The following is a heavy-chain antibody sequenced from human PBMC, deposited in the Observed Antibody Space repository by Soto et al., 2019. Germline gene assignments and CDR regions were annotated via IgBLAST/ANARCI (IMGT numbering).Heavy chain of an antibody. J-gene: IGHJ4*01. Sequence: HPGGSLRPSCAASGFTFSNYALSWVRQAPGRGLEWVSSISGSGGSTYYADSVKGRFTISRDNSKNIVYLQMNNLRAEDTAVYYCAKDRAITGTLATFDYWSQGTLVTVSS. CDR2: ISGSGGST. V-gene: IGHV3-23*01. D-gene: IGHD1-20*01. CDR1: GFTFSNYA. CDR3: AKDRAITGTLATFDY.